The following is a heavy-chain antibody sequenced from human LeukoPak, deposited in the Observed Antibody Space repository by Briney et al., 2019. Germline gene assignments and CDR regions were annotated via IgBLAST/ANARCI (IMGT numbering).Heavy chain of an antibody. Sequence: PGGSLRLSCAASGFTFSNYAMNWVRQAPGKGLEWVSTISGGGSTYYADSVKGRFTISRDNSKNTLYPQMNSLRAEDTAVYYCAKDGVLDYWGQGTLVTVSS. V-gene: IGHV3-23*01. CDR3: AKDGVLDY. D-gene: IGHD3-16*01. CDR1: GFTFSNYA. J-gene: IGHJ4*02. CDR2: ISGGGST.